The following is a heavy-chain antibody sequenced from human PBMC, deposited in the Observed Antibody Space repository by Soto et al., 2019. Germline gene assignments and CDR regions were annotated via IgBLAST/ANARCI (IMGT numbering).Heavy chain of an antibody. D-gene: IGHD6-19*01. CDR3: AKRDQQC. CDR2: ISSNGGLT. Sequence: GGSLRLSCSASGFTFSSYAVHWVRQAPGKGLEYVSAISSNGGLTYYADSVKGRFTISRDNSKNTLYLQMSSLRVEDTAVYYCAKRDQQCWGQGTLVTVSS. CDR1: GFTFSSYA. V-gene: IGHV3-64D*06. J-gene: IGHJ4*02.